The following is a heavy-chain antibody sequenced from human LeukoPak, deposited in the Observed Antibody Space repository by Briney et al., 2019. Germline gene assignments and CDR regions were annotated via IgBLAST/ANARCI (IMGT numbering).Heavy chain of an antibody. J-gene: IGHJ4*02. CDR1: GFTFSSYG. Sequence: GGSLRLSCAASGFTFSSYGMHWVRQAPGKGLEWVAVIWYDGSNKYYADSVKGRFTISRDNSKNTLYLQMNSLRAEDTAVYYCARGPLIAAAGTWWGQGTLVTVSS. D-gene: IGHD6-13*01. CDR3: ARGPLIAAAGTW. V-gene: IGHV3-33*01. CDR2: IWYDGSNK.